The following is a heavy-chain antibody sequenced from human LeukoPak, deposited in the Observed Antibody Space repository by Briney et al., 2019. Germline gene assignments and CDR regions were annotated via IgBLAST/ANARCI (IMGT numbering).Heavy chain of an antibody. CDR3: TRVGYIDEGIDY. Sequence: GGSLRLSCVASGFPFSSYWMTWVRQAPGKGLERVANIKQDGSKKSYVDSVKGRFTISRDNAKNSLYLQMNSLRAEDTAIYYCTRVGYIDEGIDYWGQGTLVTVSS. D-gene: IGHD5-24*01. CDR2: IKQDGSKK. CDR1: GFPFSSYW. J-gene: IGHJ4*02. V-gene: IGHV3-7*04.